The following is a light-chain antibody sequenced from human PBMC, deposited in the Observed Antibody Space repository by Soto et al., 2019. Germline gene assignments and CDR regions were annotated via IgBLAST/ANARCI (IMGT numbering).Light chain of an antibody. J-gene: IGLJ2*01. Sequence: QSALTQPPSVSAAPGQKVIISCSGNRSNIGSYYVSWYQQLPGTAPSLLIYDNDKRPSGIPDRVSGSKSGTSATLGITGLQTGDEADYYCAPWDSLLRSGVFGGGTKLTVL. CDR1: RSNIGSYY. V-gene: IGLV1-51*01. CDR2: DND. CDR3: APWDSLLRSGV.